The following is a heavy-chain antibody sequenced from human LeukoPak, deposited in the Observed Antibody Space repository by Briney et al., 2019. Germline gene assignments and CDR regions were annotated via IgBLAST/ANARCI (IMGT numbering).Heavy chain of an antibody. D-gene: IGHD3-3*01. V-gene: IGHV1-69*05. Sequence: SVKVSCKASGYTFTTYGTSWVRQAPGQGLEWMGGIIPIFGTANYAQKFQGRVTITTDESTSTAYMELSSLRSEDTAVYYCARVCTILRGCFDYWGQGTLVTVSS. CDR1: GYTFTTYG. CDR3: ARVCTILRGCFDY. J-gene: IGHJ4*02. CDR2: IIPIFGTA.